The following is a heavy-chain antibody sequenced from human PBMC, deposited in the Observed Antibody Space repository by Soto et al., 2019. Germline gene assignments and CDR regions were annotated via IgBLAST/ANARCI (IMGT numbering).Heavy chain of an antibody. Sequence: SVGLSRTRAGHGGPVGGCDWSWTRQPPGKGLEWIGEINHSGSTNYNPSLKSRVTISVDTSKNQFSLKLSSVTAADTAVYYCARRYGWLYFDYWGQGSLVTVS. CDR2: INHSGST. J-gene: IGHJ4*02. V-gene: IGHV4-34*01. CDR1: GGPVGGCD. D-gene: IGHD3-10*01. CDR3: ARRYGWLYFDY.